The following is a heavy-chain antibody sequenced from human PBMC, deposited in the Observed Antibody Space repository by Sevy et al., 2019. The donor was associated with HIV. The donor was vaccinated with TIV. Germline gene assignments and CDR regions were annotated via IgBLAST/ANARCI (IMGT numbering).Heavy chain of an antibody. Sequence: GGSLRLSCAASGFAIRTYAFHWVRQAPGRGLEWVGLISSNGDNAFYANSVRGRFTISRDDSMNKLYLELNNLTPDDTAVYYCARGPEWELTSFLSHWGQGTLVTVSS. D-gene: IGHD3-9*01. CDR1: GFAIRTYA. CDR3: ARGPEWELTSFLSH. J-gene: IGHJ4*02. V-gene: IGHV3-30-3*01. CDR2: ISSNGDNA.